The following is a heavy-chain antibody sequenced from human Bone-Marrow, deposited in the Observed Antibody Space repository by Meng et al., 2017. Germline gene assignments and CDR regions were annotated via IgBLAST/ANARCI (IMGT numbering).Heavy chain of an antibody. CDR2: IIPIFGTA. Sequence: SVKVSCKASGGTFSSYAISWVRQAPGQGLDWMGGIIPIFGTANYAQKFQGRVTITADKSTSTAYMELSSLRSEDTAVYYCARGGGYCGGDCYSPLYYWGQGTLVTVSS. J-gene: IGHJ4*02. CDR1: GGTFSSYA. CDR3: ARGGGYCGGDCYSPLYY. D-gene: IGHD2-21*02. V-gene: IGHV1-69*06.